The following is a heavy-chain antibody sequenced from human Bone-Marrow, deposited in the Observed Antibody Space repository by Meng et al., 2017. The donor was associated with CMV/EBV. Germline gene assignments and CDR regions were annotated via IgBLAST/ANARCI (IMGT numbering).Heavy chain of an antibody. D-gene: IGHD1-26*01. CDR3: ARGGSYYFDY. CDR2: INPNSGGT. Sequence: ASVKVSCKASRYTFTAYYMHWVRQAPGQGLEWMGWINPNSGGTNYAQKFQGRVTMTRDTSTSTVYMELSSLRSEDTAVYYCARGGSYYFDYWGEGTLVTVSS. CDR1: RYTFTAYY. J-gene: IGHJ4*02. V-gene: IGHV1-2*02.